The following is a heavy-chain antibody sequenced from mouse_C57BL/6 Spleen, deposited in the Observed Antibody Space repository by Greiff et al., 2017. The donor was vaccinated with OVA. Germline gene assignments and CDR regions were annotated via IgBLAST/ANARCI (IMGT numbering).Heavy chain of an antibody. CDR1: GFSLTSYG. CDR3: AIYYGSSYNYAMDY. Sequence: QVQLQQSGPGLVQPSQSLSITCTVSGFSLTSYGVHWVRQSPGKGLEWLGVIWRGGSTDYNAAFMSRLSITKDNSKSQVFFKMNSLQADDTAIYYCAIYYGSSYNYAMDYWGQGTSVTVSS. V-gene: IGHV2-5*01. J-gene: IGHJ4*01. D-gene: IGHD1-1*01. CDR2: IWRGGST.